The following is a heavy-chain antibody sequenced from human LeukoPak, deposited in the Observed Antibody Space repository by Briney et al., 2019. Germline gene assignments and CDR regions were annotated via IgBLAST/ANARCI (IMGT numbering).Heavy chain of an antibody. CDR2: ISGSSSYI. V-gene: IGHV3-21*01. CDR3: ARGDITGTTVDY. J-gene: IGHJ4*02. CDR1: GFTFSTYG. Sequence: GGSLRLSCAASGFTFSTYGMNWVRQAPGKGLEWVSSISGSSSYIYYADSVKGRFTISRDNAKNSLYLQMNSLRAEDTAVYYCARGDITGTTVDYWGQGTLVTVSS. D-gene: IGHD1-7*01.